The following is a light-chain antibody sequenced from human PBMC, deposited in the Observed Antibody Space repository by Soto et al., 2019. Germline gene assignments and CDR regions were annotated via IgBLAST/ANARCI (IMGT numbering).Light chain of an antibody. CDR3: QHYGSPSWR. CDR1: QSVTSNY. V-gene: IGKV3-20*01. CDR2: AAS. J-gene: IGKJ1*01. Sequence: DIVLTQSPGTLSLSPGERATLSCRASQSVTSNYLAWYQQKPGQAPRILIFAASSRATGIPDKFSGSGSGTDFTLTISRLEPDDFAVYYCQHYGSPSWRFGQGTKVDIK.